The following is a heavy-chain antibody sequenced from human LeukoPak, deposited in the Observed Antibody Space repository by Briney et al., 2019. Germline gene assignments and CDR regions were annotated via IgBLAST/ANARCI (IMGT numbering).Heavy chain of an antibody. D-gene: IGHD4-23*01. CDR3: AKERGHSKPFDY. CDR1: GFIFSYYG. CDR2: ISDSGDAT. Sequence: GESLRLSCEVSGFIFSYYGMNWVRQAPGKGLEWVSAISDSGDATYYADSVKGRFTISRDNSKSTLYLQMNNLRAADTALYYCAKERGHSKPFDYWGQGTLVTVSS. J-gene: IGHJ4*02. V-gene: IGHV3-23*01.